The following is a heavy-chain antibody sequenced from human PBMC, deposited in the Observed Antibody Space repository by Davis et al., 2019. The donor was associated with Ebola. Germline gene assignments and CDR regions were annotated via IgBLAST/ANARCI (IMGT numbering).Heavy chain of an antibody. J-gene: IGHJ6*02. CDR1: GFTFSSYG. CDR3: AQRGDIGIVGGVDV. V-gene: IGHV3-30*03. D-gene: IGHD2-15*01. CDR2: ISYDGSNK. Sequence: GESLKISCAASGFTFSSYGMHWVRQAPGKGLEWVAVISYDGSNKYYADSVKGRFTISRDNSKNTLYLQMNSLRAEDTAVYYCAQRGDIGIVGGVDVWGQGTTVTVSS.